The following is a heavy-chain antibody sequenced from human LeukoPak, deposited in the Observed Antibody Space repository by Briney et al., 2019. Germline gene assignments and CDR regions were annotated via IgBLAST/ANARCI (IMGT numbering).Heavy chain of an antibody. CDR3: ARGRRVDIVVVPAANRYADAFDI. D-gene: IGHD2-2*03. V-gene: IGHV4-34*01. CDR2: INHSGST. J-gene: IGHJ3*02. CDR1: GGPFSGYY. Sequence: SETLSLTCAVYGGPFSGYYWSWIRQPPGKGLEWMGEINHSGSTNYNPSLKSRVTISVDTSKNQFSLKLSSVTAADTAVYYCARGRRVDIVVVPAANRYADAFDIWGQGTMVTVSS.